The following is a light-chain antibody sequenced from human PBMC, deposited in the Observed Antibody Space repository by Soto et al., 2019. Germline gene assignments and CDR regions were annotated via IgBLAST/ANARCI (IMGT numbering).Light chain of an antibody. CDR1: HSISSY. Sequence: DIQMTQSPSSLSASVGDRVTITCRASHSISSYLNWYQQKPGKAPKLLIYAVSTLQGGVPPRFSGSGSGTDFTLTISRLEPEDFAVYYCQQYGGSLFTFGPGTKVEI. J-gene: IGKJ3*01. CDR2: AVS. CDR3: QQYGGSLFT. V-gene: IGKV1-39*01.